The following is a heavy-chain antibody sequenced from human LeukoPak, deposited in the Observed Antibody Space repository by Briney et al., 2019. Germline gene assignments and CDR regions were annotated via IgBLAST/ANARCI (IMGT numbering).Heavy chain of an antibody. CDR3: ATAGKIVVVPAAMGDIDY. D-gene: IGHD2-2*01. Sequence: PGGSLRLSCAASGFTFSSYAMHWVRQAPGKGLEWVAVISYDGSNKYYADSVKGRFTISRDNSKNTLYLQMNSLRAEDTAVHYCATAGKIVVVPAAMGDIDYWGQGTLVTVSS. CDR2: ISYDGSNK. J-gene: IGHJ4*02. CDR1: GFTFSSYA. V-gene: IGHV3-30*04.